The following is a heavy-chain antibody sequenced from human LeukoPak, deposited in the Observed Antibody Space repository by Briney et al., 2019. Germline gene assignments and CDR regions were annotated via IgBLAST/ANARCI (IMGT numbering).Heavy chain of an antibody. Sequence: SETLSLTCAVSGDSINSSNWWSWVRQPPGKGLEWIGEIHHSGSTHYNPSLKSRVPISADKSKNHFSLKLSSVTAADTAVYYCARRDSSSWLSQHWGQGTLVTVSS. D-gene: IGHD6-13*01. CDR1: GDSINSSNW. V-gene: IGHV4-4*02. J-gene: IGHJ1*01. CDR3: ARRDSSSWLSQH. CDR2: IHHSGST.